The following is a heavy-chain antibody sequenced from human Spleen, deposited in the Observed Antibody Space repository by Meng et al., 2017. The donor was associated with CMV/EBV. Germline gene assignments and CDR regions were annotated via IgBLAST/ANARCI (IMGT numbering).Heavy chain of an antibody. Sequence: GGSLRLSCAASGFTFSNYAMTWVRQAPGKGLEWVSGLSGSGGSTYYADSVKGRFTISRDNAKNSLYLQMNSLRAEDTAVYYCAREIGDYYDSSGYYYDWGQGTLVTVSS. D-gene: IGHD3-22*01. J-gene: IGHJ4*02. CDR3: AREIGDYYDSSGYYYD. V-gene: IGHV3-23*01. CDR1: GFTFSNYA. CDR2: LSGSGGST.